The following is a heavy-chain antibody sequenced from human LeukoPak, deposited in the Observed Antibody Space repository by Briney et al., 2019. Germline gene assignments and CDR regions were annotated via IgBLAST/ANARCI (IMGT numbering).Heavy chain of an antibody. Sequence: GGSLRLSCAAPGFTFSSYSMNWVRQAPGKGLEWVSYISSSSSTIYYADSVKGRFTISRDNAKNSLYLQMNSLRAEDTAVYYCARMIPWSDYWGQGTLVTVSS. V-gene: IGHV3-48*04. CDR2: ISSSSSTI. CDR3: ARMIPWSDY. D-gene: IGHD3-22*01. J-gene: IGHJ4*02. CDR1: GFTFSSYS.